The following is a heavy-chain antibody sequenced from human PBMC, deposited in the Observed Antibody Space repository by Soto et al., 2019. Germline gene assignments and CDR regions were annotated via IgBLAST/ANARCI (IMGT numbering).Heavy chain of an antibody. J-gene: IGHJ5*02. Sequence: QVQLVQSGAEVEKPGASVKVSCKASGYTFTSYDINWVRQATGHGLEWMGWMNPNSGNTVYAQKFQGRVTMTRDTSISTASMEMSSLRSEDTAVYYCARERTGTTSNWFDPWGQGTLVTVSS. D-gene: IGHD1-7*01. CDR3: ARERTGTTSNWFDP. CDR1: GYTFTSYD. CDR2: MNPNSGNT. V-gene: IGHV1-8*01.